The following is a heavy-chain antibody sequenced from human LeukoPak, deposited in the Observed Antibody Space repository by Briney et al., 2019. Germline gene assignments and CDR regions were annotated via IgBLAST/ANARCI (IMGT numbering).Heavy chain of an antibody. CDR1: GFTVSSIY. V-gene: IGHV3-53*01. CDR3: AKTRGGVVATTSDY. CDR2: IYTGGT. Sequence: GGSLRLSCAASGFTVSSIYMTWVRQAPGKGLEWVSVIYTGGTYYADSVKGRFTISRDNSKNTLYLQMNSLRVEDTAVYYCAKTRGGVVATTSDYWGQGTLVTVSS. J-gene: IGHJ4*02. D-gene: IGHD5-12*01.